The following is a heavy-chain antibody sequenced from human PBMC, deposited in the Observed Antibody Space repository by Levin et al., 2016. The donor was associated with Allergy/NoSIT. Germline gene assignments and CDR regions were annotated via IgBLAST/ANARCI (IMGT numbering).Heavy chain of an antibody. J-gene: IGHJ3*02. CDR1: GFMLSDFG. D-gene: IGHD5-18*01. Sequence: GESLKISCAGSGFMLSDFGVNWVRQAPGRGLEWVSFVSSSSTDVRSADSVSGRITVSRDNSKNLVYLHMNRLRPEDTAVYYCARNLRNRNSALSAFDIWGQGTLVTVSS. CDR2: VSSSSTDV. V-gene: IGHV3-21*01. CDR3: ARNLRNRNSALSAFDI.